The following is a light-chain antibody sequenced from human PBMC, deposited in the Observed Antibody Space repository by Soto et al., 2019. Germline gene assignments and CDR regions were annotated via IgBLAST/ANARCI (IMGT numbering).Light chain of an antibody. CDR1: SSDVGGYNY. J-gene: IGLJ3*02. CDR3: SSYATSTPLEGV. Sequence: QSALTQPASVSGSPGQSITISCTGTSSDVGGYNYVSWYQQHPGKAPKLIIYEVANRPSGVSNRFSGSQSGNTASLTISGLQADDEADYYCSSYATSTPLEGVFGGGTKLTVL. V-gene: IGLV2-14*01. CDR2: EVA.